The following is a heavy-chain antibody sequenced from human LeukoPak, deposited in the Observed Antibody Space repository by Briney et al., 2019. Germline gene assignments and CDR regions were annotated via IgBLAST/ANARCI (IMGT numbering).Heavy chain of an antibody. V-gene: IGHV4-61*02. D-gene: IGHD6-19*01. CDR3: ARRTVAGLDY. J-gene: IGHJ4*02. Sequence: SQTLSLTCTVSGGSISSGSYYWSWIRRPAGKGLEWIGRIYTSGSTNYNPSLKSRVTISVDTSKNQFSLKLSSVTAADTAVYYCARRTVAGLDYWGQGTLVTVSS. CDR2: IYTSGST. CDR1: GGSISSGSYY.